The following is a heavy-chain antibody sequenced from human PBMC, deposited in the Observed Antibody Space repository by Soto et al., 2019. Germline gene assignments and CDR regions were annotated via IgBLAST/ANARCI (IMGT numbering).Heavy chain of an antibody. CDR1: GYTFTSYD. Sequence: ASVKVSCKASGYTFTSYDINWVRQATGQGLEWMGWMNPNSGNTGYAQKFQGRVTMTRNTSISTAYMGLSSLRSEDTAVYYCARVRRITFGGVIQYWGQGTLVTVSS. V-gene: IGHV1-8*01. D-gene: IGHD3-16*02. CDR2: MNPNSGNT. J-gene: IGHJ4*02. CDR3: ARVRRITFGGVIQY.